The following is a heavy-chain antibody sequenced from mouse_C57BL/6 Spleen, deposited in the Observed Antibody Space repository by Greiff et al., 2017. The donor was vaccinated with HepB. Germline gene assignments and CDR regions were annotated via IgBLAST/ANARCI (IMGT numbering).Heavy chain of an antibody. CDR1: GFTFSDYY. V-gene: IGHV5-16*01. CDR2: INYDGSST. D-gene: IGHD2-5*01. CDR3: AREAYYSNYVNYAMDY. J-gene: IGHJ4*01. Sequence: EVQLVESEGGLVQPGSSMKLSCTASGFTFSDYYMAWVRQVPEKGLEWVANINYDGSSTYYLDSLKSRFIISRDNAKNILYLQMSSLKSEDTATYYCAREAYYSNYVNYAMDYWGQGTSVTVSS.